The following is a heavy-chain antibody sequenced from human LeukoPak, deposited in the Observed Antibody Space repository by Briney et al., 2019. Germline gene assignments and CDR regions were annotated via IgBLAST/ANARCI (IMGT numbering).Heavy chain of an antibody. CDR3: AREDRGELPFDY. CDR1: GFTFSSYS. CDR2: ISSSSSYI. J-gene: IGHJ4*02. V-gene: IGHV3-21*01. Sequence: GGSLRLSCAASGFTFSSYSMNWVRQAPGKGLEWVSSISSSSSYIYYADSVKGRFTISRDNAKNSLYLQMNSLRAEDTAVYYCAREDRGELPFDYWGQGTLVTVSS. D-gene: IGHD1-26*01.